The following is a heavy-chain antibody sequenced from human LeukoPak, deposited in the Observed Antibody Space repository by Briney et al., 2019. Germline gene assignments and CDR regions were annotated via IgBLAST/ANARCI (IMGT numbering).Heavy chain of an antibody. CDR2: INHSGST. CDR3: ARGVAARRGRTFDY. CDR1: GGSFSGYY. Sequence: SETLSLTCAAYGGSFSGYYWSWIRQPPGKGLEWIGEINHSGSTNYNPSLKSRVTISVDTSKNQFSLKLSSVTAADTAVYYCARGVAARRGRTFDYWGQGTLVTVSS. J-gene: IGHJ4*02. D-gene: IGHD6-6*01. V-gene: IGHV4-34*01.